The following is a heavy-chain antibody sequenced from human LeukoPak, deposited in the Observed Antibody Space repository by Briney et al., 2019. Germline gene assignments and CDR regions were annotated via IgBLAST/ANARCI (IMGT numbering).Heavy chain of an antibody. D-gene: IGHD6-19*01. CDR3: ARDGGRVAVSGTHPDY. J-gene: IGHJ4*02. V-gene: IGHV3-21*01. CDR2: ISGSSSYI. CDR1: GGSFSGYY. Sequence: ETLSLTCAVYGGSFSGYYWSWIRQAPGKGLEWVSSISGSSSYIYYADSVKGRFTISRDNAKNSLYLQMNSLRAEDTAVYYCARDGGRVAVSGTHPDYWGQGTLVTASS.